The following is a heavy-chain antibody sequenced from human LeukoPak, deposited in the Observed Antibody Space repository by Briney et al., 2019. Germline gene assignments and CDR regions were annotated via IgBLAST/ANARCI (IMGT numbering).Heavy chain of an antibody. CDR2: IYSAGST. J-gene: IGHJ3*02. V-gene: IGHV3-53*01. CDR3: ARDLGTNDAFDI. CDR1: GFTVSSNS. Sequence: PGGSLRLSCTVSGFTVSSNSMSWVRQAPGKGLEWVSFIYSAGSTHYSDSVKGRFTISIDNSKNTLYLQMNSLRAEDTAVYFCARDLGTNDAFDIWGQGTMLTVSS. D-gene: IGHD7-27*01.